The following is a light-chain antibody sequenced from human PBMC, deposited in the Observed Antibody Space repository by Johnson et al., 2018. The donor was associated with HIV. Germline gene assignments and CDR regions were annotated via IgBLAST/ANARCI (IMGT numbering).Light chain of an antibody. Sequence: SVLTQPPSVSAAPGQKVTISCSGSSSNIGNNYVSWYQQFPGTAPKLLIYENNKRPSGIPDRFSGSKSGPSATLGITGLQTGDEADYYCGTWDSSLSAGYVFGTGTKVTVL. CDR3: GTWDSSLSAGYV. V-gene: IGLV1-51*02. CDR2: ENN. J-gene: IGLJ1*01. CDR1: SSNIGNNY.